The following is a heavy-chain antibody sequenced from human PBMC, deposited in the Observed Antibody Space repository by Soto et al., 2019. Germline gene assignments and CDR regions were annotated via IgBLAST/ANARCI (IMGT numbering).Heavy chain of an antibody. Sequence: HPGGSLRLSCAASGFTFSSYAMHWVRQAPGKGLEWVAVISYDGSNKYYADSVKGRFTISRDNSKNTLYLQMNSLRAEDTAVYYCAREVQWLAATETQGFDYWGQGTLVTVSS. CDR2: ISYDGSNK. CDR3: AREVQWLAATETQGFDY. V-gene: IGHV3-30-3*01. D-gene: IGHD6-19*01. CDR1: GFTFSSYA. J-gene: IGHJ4*02.